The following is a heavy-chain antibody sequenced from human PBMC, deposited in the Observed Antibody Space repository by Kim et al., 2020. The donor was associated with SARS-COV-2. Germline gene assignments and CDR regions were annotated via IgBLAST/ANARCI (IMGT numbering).Heavy chain of an antibody. D-gene: IGHD6-13*01. J-gene: IGHJ6*02. V-gene: IGHV3-30*04. CDR2: ISYDGSNK. Sequence: GGSLRLSCAASGFSFSSYAMHWVRQAPGKGLEWVAVISYDGSNKYYVDSVKGRFTISRDNSKNTLYLQMNSLRAEDTAVYYCARDSSSSWYGTKGGMDVWGQGTTVTVSS. CDR1: GFSFSSYA. CDR3: ARDSSSSWYGTKGGMDV.